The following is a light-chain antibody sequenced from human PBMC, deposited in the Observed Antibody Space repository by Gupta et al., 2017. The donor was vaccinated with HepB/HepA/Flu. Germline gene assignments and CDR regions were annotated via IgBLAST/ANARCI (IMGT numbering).Light chain of an antibody. CDR2: ENN. Sequence: SVLTQPSSVSAPPGQKVTISCSGSSSNIGNNYVSWYQQLPGTASKLLIYENNKRPAGIPDRFSGSKAGTSATLGITGLQTGDEADYYCGTWDSSLSAGVFGGGTKLTVL. J-gene: IGLJ2*01. CDR1: SSNIGNNY. V-gene: IGLV1-51*02. CDR3: GTWDSSLSAGV.